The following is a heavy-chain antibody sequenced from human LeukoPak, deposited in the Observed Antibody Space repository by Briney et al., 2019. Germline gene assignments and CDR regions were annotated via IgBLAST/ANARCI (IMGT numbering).Heavy chain of an antibody. Sequence: ASVKVSCKASGYTFSDYYIHWVRQAPGQGLEWVGWINPNSGGADSAQKLQGRVTMTRDTSISATYMELRTLTSDDTAVYYCATVRSGWSYDAFDMWGQGSTVTVSS. V-gene: IGHV1-2*02. J-gene: IGHJ3*02. D-gene: IGHD6-13*01. CDR3: ATVRSGWSYDAFDM. CDR2: INPNSGGA. CDR1: GYTFSDYY.